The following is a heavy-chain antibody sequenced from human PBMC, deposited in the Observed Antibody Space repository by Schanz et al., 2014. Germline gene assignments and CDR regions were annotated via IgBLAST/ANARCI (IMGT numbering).Heavy chain of an antibody. CDR1: GFTFRDYY. J-gene: IGHJ6*03. D-gene: IGHD4-17*01. CDR2: ISSGSSYA. V-gene: IGHV3-11*06. Sequence: QVQLVESGGGVVQPGRSLRLSCAASGFTFRDYYMSWIRQAPGKGLEWVSDISSGSSYANYADSVKGRFTVSRDNARNSLYLHMNTLGAEDTAVYYCARDGDRFYHNYYMDVWGKGTTXTVSS. CDR3: ARDGDRFYHNYYMDV.